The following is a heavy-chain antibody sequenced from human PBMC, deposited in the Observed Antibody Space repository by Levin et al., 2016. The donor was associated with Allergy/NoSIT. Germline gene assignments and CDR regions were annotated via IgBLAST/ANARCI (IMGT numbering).Heavy chain of an antibody. J-gene: IGHJ4*02. V-gene: IGHV3-23*01. CDR3: AKRTYGSGTYYSLDY. CDR1: GFTFSSYA. Sequence: GESLKISCAASGFTFSSYAMTWVRQAPGKGLEWVSTISETGSSTYFADSVKGRFTISRDNSKNTLSLQMSSLRAEDTAVYYCAKRTYGSGTYYSLDYWGQGTLVTVSS. D-gene: IGHD3-10*01. CDR2: ISETGSST.